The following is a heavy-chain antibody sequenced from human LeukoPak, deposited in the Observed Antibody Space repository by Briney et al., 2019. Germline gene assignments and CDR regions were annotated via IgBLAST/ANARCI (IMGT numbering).Heavy chain of an antibody. D-gene: IGHD1-14*01. CDR1: GFTFSSYA. CDR2: ISYDGSNK. V-gene: IGHV3-30-3*01. CDR3: ARDLDGTMHDGDY. J-gene: IGHJ4*02. Sequence: GGSLRLSCAASGFTFSSYAMHWVRQAPGKGLEWVAVISYDGSNKYYADSVKGRFTISRDSSKNTLYLQMNSLRAEDTAVYYCARDLDGTMHDGDYWGQGTLVTVSS.